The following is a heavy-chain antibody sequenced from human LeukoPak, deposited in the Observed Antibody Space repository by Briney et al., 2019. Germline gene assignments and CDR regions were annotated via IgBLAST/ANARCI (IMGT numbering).Heavy chain of an antibody. Sequence: PSETLSLTCTVSGGSINSYYWSWIRQPPGKGLEWIGYIYYSGSTNYNPSLKSRVTISVDTSKNQFSLKLSSVTAADTAVYYCARGLSGVYDVGLFDYWGQGTLVTVSS. J-gene: IGHJ4*02. V-gene: IGHV4-59*01. D-gene: IGHD5/OR15-5a*01. CDR3: ARGLSGVYDVGLFDY. CDR1: GGSINSYY. CDR2: IYYSGST.